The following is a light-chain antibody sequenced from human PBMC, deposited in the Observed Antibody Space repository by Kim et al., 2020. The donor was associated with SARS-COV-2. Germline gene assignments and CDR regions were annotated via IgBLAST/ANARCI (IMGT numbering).Light chain of an antibody. Sequence: QSVPLPRAGASSNIGAGYDVHWSQRLPGTAPNLLTYGNKNRPSGVRGRYSVSQSGTSASLAITRLQTEDEAGYCCQSYDSSLSDSLFGGGAQLGV. CDR1: SSNIGAGYD. J-gene: IGLJ3*02. V-gene: IGLV1-40*01. CDR2: GNK. CDR3: QSYDSSLSDSL.